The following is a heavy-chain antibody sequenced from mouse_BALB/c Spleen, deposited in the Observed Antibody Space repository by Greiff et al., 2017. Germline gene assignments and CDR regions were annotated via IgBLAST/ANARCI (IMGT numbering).Heavy chain of an antibody. Sequence: EVMLVESGGGLVKPGGSLKLSCAASGFTFSDYYMYWVRQTPEKRLEWVATISDGGSYTYYQDSVKGRFTISRDNAKNNLYLQMSSLKSEDTAMYYCARDQVRRGDYAMDYWGQGTSVTVSS. V-gene: IGHV5-4*02. D-gene: IGHD2-14*01. CDR3: ARDQVRRGDYAMDY. CDR1: GFTFSDYY. J-gene: IGHJ4*01. CDR2: ISDGGSYT.